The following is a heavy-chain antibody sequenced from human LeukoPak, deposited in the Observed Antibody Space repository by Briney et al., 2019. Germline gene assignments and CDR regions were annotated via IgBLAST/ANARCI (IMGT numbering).Heavy chain of an antibody. Sequence: SETLSLTCTVSGGSISSGGYYWSWIRQHPGKGLEWIGYIYYSGSTYYNPSLKSRVTISVDTSKNQFSLKLSSVTAADTAVYYCAREGVSLFDYWGQGTLVTVSS. J-gene: IGHJ4*02. CDR1: GGSISSGGYY. D-gene: IGHD3-10*01. CDR2: IYYSGST. V-gene: IGHV4-31*03. CDR3: AREGVSLFDY.